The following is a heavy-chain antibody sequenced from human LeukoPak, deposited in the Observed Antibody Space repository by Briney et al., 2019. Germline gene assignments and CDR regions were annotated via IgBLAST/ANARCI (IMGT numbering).Heavy chain of an antibody. V-gene: IGHV3-30-3*01. CDR1: GFTFSSYA. J-gene: IGHJ4*02. CDR2: ISYDGSNK. CDR3: ARDQRNYFDY. Sequence: GGSLRLSCAASGFTFSSYAMHWVRQAPGKGLEWVAVISYDGSNKYYADSVKGRFTISRDNSKNTLYPQMNSLRAEDTAVYYCARDQRNYFDYWGQGTLVTVSS.